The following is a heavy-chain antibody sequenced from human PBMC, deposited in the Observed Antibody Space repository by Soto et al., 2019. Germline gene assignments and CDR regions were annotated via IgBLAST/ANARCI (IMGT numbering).Heavy chain of an antibody. CDR2: ISSSGTSA. CDR1: GFTFSAVY. J-gene: IGHJ4*02. Sequence: QVQLEESGGGLVKPGGSLRLSCAASGFTFSAVYMSWIRQAPNKGLEYISYISSSGTSANYADSVKGRFTISRDNAKNSLYLQMNSLRAEDTAVYYCARDRGAVTGQYFDYWGQGAL. V-gene: IGHV3-11*05. D-gene: IGHD6-19*01. CDR3: ARDRGAVTGQYFDY.